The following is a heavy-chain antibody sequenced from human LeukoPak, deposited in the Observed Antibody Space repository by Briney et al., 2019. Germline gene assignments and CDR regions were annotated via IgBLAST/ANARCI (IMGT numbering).Heavy chain of an antibody. J-gene: IGHJ4*02. CDR3: ARHSYYDFWSGYSPVFDY. D-gene: IGHD3-3*01. Sequence: SETLSLTCTVSGGSISSYYWSWIRQPPGKGLEWIGYIYYSGSTNYNPSLKSRVTISVDTSKNQFSLKLSTVTAADTAVYYCARHSYYDFWSGYSPVFDYWGQGTLVTVSS. CDR2: IYYSGST. V-gene: IGHV4-59*08. CDR1: GGSISSYY.